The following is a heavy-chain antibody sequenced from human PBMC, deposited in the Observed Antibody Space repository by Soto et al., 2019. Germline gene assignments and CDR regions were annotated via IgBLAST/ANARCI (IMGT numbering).Heavy chain of an antibody. CDR1: GGSFSGYY. J-gene: IGHJ5*02. CDR2: INHSGST. Sequence: SETLSLTCAVYGGSFSGYYWSWIRQPPGKGLEWIGEINHSGSTNYNPSLKSRVTISVDTSKNQFSLKLSSVTAADTAVYYCARGPDHSSSWYDWFDPWGQGTLVNVSS. D-gene: IGHD6-13*01. V-gene: IGHV4-34*01. CDR3: ARGPDHSSSWYDWFDP.